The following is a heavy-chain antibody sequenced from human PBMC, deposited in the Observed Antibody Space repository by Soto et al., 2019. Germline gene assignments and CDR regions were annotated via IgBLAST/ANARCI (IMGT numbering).Heavy chain of an antibody. Sequence: GASVKVSCKASGGTFSSYAISWVRQAPGQGLEWMGGIIPIFGTANYAQKFQGRVTITADESTSTAYMELSSLRSEDTAVYYCASLYTTTVTTRGSRAFDIWGQGTMVTVSS. J-gene: IGHJ3*02. CDR3: ASLYTTTVTTRGSRAFDI. CDR1: GGTFSSYA. CDR2: IIPIFGTA. D-gene: IGHD4-17*01. V-gene: IGHV1-69*13.